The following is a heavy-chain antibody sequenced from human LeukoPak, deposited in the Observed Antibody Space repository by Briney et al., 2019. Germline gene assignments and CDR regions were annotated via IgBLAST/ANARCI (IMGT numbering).Heavy chain of an antibody. CDR2: TSYDGTRQ. CDR3: AKGIAVVPAVADY. CDR1: GFIFKDYG. D-gene: IGHD2-2*01. Sequence: GGSLRLSCAASGFIFKDYGMHWVRQAPGKGLEWVAVTSYDGTRQFYADSVKGRFTISRDNSNNTVYLQMNSLRPEDTAVYYCAKGIAVVPAVADYWGQGTLVTVSS. J-gene: IGHJ4*02. V-gene: IGHV3-30*18.